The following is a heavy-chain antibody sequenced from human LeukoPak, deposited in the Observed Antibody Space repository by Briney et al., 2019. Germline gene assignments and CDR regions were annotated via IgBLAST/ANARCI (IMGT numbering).Heavy chain of an antibody. CDR2: IIPILGIA. V-gene: IGHV1-69*04. CDR1: GGTFSSYA. D-gene: IGHD1-26*01. J-gene: IGHJ4*02. CDR3: AREYVGATMADY. Sequence: GASVKVSCKASGGTFSSYAIRWVRQAPGQGLEWMGRIIPILGIANYAQKFQGRVTITADKSTSTAYMELSSLRSDDTAVYYCAREYVGATMADYWGQGTLVTVSS.